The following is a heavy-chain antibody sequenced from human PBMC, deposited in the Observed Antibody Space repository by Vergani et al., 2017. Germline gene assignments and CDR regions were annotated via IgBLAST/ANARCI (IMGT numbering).Heavy chain of an antibody. D-gene: IGHD4-17*01. CDR1: GGSISSYY. CDR3: ARESSNGDYGY. Sequence: QVQLQESGPGLVKPSETLSLTCTVSGGSISSYYWSWIRQPPGKGLEWIGYNYYSGSTNYNPSLKSRVTISVDTSKNQFSLKLSSVTAADTAVYYCARESSNGDYGYWGQGTLVTVSS. J-gene: IGHJ4*02. CDR2: NYYSGST. V-gene: IGHV4-59*01.